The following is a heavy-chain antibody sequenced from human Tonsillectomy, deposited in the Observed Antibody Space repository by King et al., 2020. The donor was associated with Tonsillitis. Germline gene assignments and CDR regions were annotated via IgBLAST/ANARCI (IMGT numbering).Heavy chain of an antibody. Sequence: VQLVESGAEVKKPGESLKISCTGSGYSFSSHWIGWVRQMPGKGLEWMGIIYPGDSDTRYSPSFQGQVTISADKSINTAYLQWSSLKASDTAIYYCARQKCLKWGEYTDAFDIWGQGTMVTVSS. D-gene: IGHD1-26*01. CDR3: ARQKCLKWGEYTDAFDI. J-gene: IGHJ3*02. CDR1: GYSFSSHW. CDR2: IYPGDSDT. V-gene: IGHV5-51*01.